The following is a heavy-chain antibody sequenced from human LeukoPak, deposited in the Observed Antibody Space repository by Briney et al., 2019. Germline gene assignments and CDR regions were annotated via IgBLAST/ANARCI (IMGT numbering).Heavy chain of an antibody. J-gene: IGHJ4*02. CDR3: TTVGYYGSGYYFDY. CDR1: GFTFSNAW. Sequence: GGSLRLSCAASGFTFSNAWMSWVRQAPGKGLEWVGRIKSKTDGGTTDYAAPVKGRFTISRDDSKNTLYLKMNSLKTEDTAVYYCTTVGYYGSGYYFDYWGQGTLVTVSS. V-gene: IGHV3-15*01. D-gene: IGHD3-10*01. CDR2: IKSKTDGGTT.